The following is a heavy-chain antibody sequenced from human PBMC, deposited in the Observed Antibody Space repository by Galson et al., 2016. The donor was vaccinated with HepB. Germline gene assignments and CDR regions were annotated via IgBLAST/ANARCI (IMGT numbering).Heavy chain of an antibody. D-gene: IGHD2-8*02. Sequence: SETLSLTCTVSGYSISSGHFWAWVRQSPGQALDWIASIYSSGISYSRSSLRSRVTVSLYTYKNELSLKVRSVTAGATDGYYCARDLSTGADYCGGATL. CDR2: IYSSGIS. CDR3: ARDLSTGADY. CDR1: GYSISSGHF. J-gene: IGHJ4*02. V-gene: IGHV4-38-2*02.